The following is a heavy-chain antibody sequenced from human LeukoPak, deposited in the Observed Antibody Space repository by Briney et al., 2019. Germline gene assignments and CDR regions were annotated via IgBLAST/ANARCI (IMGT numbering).Heavy chain of an antibody. CDR3: ARGRRLFGP. J-gene: IGHJ5*02. CDR2: INHSGST. Sequence: SETLSLTCAVYGGSFSGYYWSWIRQPPVKGLEWIGEINHSGSTNYNPSLKSRVTISVDTSKNQFSLKLSSVTAADTAVYYCARGRRLFGPWGQGTLVTVSS. V-gene: IGHV4-34*01. CDR1: GGSFSGYY. D-gene: IGHD1-14*01.